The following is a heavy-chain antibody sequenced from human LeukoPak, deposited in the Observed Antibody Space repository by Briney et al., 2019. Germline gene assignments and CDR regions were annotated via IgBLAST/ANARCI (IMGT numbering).Heavy chain of an antibody. V-gene: IGHV4-59*12. CDR2: IHYSGST. D-gene: IGHD2-15*01. CDR3: ARDPFCSGVTCYPLDY. J-gene: IGHJ4*02. Sequence: PSETLSLTCTVSNGPTNTYQWSWIRQPPGKGLEWIGNIHYSGSTYYNPSLKSRVTISVDTSKNQFSLKLSSVTAADTAVYYCARDPFCSGVTCYPLDYWGQGALVTVSS. CDR1: NGPTNTYQ.